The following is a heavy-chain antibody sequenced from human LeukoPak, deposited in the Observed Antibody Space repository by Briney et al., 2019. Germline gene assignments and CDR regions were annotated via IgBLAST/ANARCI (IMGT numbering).Heavy chain of an antibody. Sequence: GGSLRLSCAASGFTFSSYSMNWVRQAPGKGLEWVSSISSSSSYIYYADSVKGRFTISRDNAKNSLYLQMNSLRAEDTAVYYCARDSEAPLPHCGGDCHDAFDIWGQGTMVTVSS. V-gene: IGHV3-21*01. CDR1: GFTFSSYS. CDR3: ARDSEAPLPHCGGDCHDAFDI. D-gene: IGHD2-21*01. CDR2: ISSSSSYI. J-gene: IGHJ3*02.